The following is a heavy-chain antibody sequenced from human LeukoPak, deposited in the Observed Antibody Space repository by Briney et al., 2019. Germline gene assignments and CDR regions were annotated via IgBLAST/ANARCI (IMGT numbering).Heavy chain of an antibody. CDR1: GYTFTAYY. V-gene: IGHV1-2*02. CDR2: INPNSGGT. Sequence: ASVKVSCKGSGYTFTAYYMDWVRQAPGQGREWMGRINPNSGGTNYAQKFQGRVTMTGDTSISTAYMELSGLTSDDTAVYYCASGLGGNYPGNWGQGTQVTVSS. CDR3: ASGLGGNYPGN. D-gene: IGHD2-21*01. J-gene: IGHJ4*02.